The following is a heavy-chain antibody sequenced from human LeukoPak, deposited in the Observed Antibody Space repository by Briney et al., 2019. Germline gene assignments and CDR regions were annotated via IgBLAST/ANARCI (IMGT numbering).Heavy chain of an antibody. CDR3: ARDDPRLWAFNI. CDR2: INPNSGGT. V-gene: IGHV1-2*02. D-gene: IGHD3-16*01. Sequence: GASVTVSCKASGYTFTGYYMHWVRQAPGQGLEWMGWINPNSGGTNYAQKFQGRVTMTRDTSISTAYMELSRLKSDDTAVYYCARDDPRLWAFNIWGQGTMVTVSS. J-gene: IGHJ3*02. CDR1: GYTFTGYY.